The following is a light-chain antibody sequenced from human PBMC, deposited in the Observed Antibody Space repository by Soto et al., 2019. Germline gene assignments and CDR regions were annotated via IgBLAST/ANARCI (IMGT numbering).Light chain of an antibody. CDR2: AAS. CDR3: QKYNSAPQT. V-gene: IGKV1-27*01. J-gene: IGKJ1*01. Sequence: DIQMTQSPSSLSASVGDRVTITCRASQGISNFLAWYQQKPGTPPKLLIYAASTLQFGVPSRFSGSGSGTDFTLTISSLQPEDVATYYCQKYNSAPQTFGQGTKVEIK. CDR1: QGISNF.